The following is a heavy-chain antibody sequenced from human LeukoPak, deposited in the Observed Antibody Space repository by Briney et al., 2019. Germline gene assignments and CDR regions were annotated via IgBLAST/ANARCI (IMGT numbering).Heavy chain of an antibody. D-gene: IGHD3-22*01. CDR2: ISGSGGRT. J-gene: IGHJ5*02. CDR3: AKGPYYYDSSGYSRRWFDP. V-gene: IGHV3-23*01. Sequence: GRSLRLSCAASGFTFSTYAMTWVRQAPGKGLEWVSAISGSGGRTYYADSVKGRFTISRDNSKNTLYLHMNRRRAEDTAVYYCAKGPYYYDSSGYSRRWFDPWGQGTLVTVSS. CDR1: GFTFSTYA.